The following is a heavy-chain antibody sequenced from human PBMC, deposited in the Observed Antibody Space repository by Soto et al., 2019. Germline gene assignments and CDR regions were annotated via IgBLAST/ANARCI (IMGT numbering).Heavy chain of an antibody. J-gene: IGHJ3*02. V-gene: IGHV3-33*01. CDR1: GFTFSSYG. CDR3: ARDYYDFWSVGPHAFDI. D-gene: IGHD3-3*01. CDR2: IWYDGSNE. Sequence: GGSLRLSCAASGFTFSSYGMHWVRQAPGKGLEWVAVIWYDGSNEYYADSVKGRFTISRDNSKNTLYLQMNSLRAEDTAVYYCARDYYDFWSVGPHAFDIWGQGTMVTVSS.